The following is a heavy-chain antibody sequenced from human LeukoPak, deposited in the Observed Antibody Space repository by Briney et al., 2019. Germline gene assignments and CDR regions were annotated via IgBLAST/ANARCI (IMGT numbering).Heavy chain of an antibody. CDR2: IIPIFGTA. CDR1: GGTFSSYA. J-gene: IGHJ5*02. CDR3: ARGVLAYCGGDCYHNWFDP. V-gene: IGHV1-69*05. Sequence: SVKVSCKASGGTFSSYAISWVRQAPGQGLEWMGKIIPIFGTANYAQKFQGRVTITTDESTSTAYMELSSLRSEDTAVYYCARGVLAYCGGDCYHNWFDPWGQGTLVTVSS. D-gene: IGHD2-21*02.